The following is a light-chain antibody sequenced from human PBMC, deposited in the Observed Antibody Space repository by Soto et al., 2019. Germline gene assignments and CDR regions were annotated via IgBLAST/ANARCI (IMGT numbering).Light chain of an antibody. CDR1: QSVSSSY. CDR2: GAS. Sequence: EIVLTQSPGTLSLSPGERATHSCRASQSVSSSYLAWYQQKPGQAPRLLIYGASSRATGIPDRFSGSGSGTDFTLTISRLEPEDFAVYYCRQYGSSPPYTFGQGTKLEIK. CDR3: RQYGSSPPYT. V-gene: IGKV3-20*01. J-gene: IGKJ2*01.